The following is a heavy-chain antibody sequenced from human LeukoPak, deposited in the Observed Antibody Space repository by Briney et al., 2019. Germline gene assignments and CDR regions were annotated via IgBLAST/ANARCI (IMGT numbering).Heavy chain of an antibody. J-gene: IGHJ4*02. CDR1: GYTFTSYA. D-gene: IGHD1-1*01. Sequence: ASVNVSCKASGYTFTSYAMNWVRQAPGQGLEWMGWINTNTGNPTYAQGFTGRFVFSLDTSVSTAYLQISSLKAEDTAVYYCARTITRYNWNDVGDWGQGTLVTVSS. V-gene: IGHV7-4-1*02. CDR2: INTNTGNP. CDR3: ARTITRYNWNDVGD.